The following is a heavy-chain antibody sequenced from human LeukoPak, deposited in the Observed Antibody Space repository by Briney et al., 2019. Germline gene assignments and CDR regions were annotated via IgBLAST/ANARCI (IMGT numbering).Heavy chain of an antibody. V-gene: IGHV3-66*02. D-gene: IGHD6-6*01. Sequence: GGSLRLSCAASGFTVSSNYMSWVRQAPGKGLEWVSVIYSGGSTYYAGSVKGRFTISRDNSKNTLYLQMNSLRAEDTAVYYCASSSTGWFDPWGQGTLVTVSS. CDR2: IYSGGST. J-gene: IGHJ5*02. CDR1: GFTVSSNY. CDR3: ASSSTGWFDP.